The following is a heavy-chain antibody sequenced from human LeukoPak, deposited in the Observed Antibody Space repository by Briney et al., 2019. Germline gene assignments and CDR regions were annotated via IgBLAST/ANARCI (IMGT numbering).Heavy chain of an antibody. CDR1: RFTFRSYP. CDR2: IANDGTNH. Sequence: PGGSLRLSCEASRFTFRSYPMHWVRQAPGRGLEWVAVIANDGTNHYDAEFVKGRSTISRDNSKNTLYLQMNSLRAEDTAVYYCARAFSSRGWFDPWGQGTLVTVSS. D-gene: IGHD6-6*01. V-gene: IGHV3-30*14. J-gene: IGHJ5*02. CDR3: ARAFSSRGWFDP.